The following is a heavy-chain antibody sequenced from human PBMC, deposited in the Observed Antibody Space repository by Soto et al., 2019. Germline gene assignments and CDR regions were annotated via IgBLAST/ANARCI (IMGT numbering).Heavy chain of an antibody. D-gene: IGHD3-10*01. CDR2: ISWNSGTI. J-gene: IGHJ4*02. Sequence: GGSLRLSCAASGFTFDDYAMHWVRQVPGKGLEWVSGISWNSGTIGYADSVKGRFTISRDNAKNSLYLQMNSLRAEDTALYYCAKDPRSGSPPYYFDYWGRGTLVTVSS. CDR3: AKDPRSGSPPYYFDY. CDR1: GFTFDDYA. V-gene: IGHV3-9*01.